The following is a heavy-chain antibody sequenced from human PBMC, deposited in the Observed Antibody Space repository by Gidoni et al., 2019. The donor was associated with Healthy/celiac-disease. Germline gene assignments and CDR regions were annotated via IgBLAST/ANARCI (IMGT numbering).Heavy chain of an antibody. Sequence: QVPLQQWGAGLLTPSAPLSLTCAVYGGSFSGYYWSWIHQPPGKGLEWIGEINHSGSTNYNPSLKSRVTISVDTSKNQFSLKLSSVTAADTAVYYCARGGPARDWVRWGQGTLVTVSS. CDR2: INHSGST. CDR1: GGSFSGYY. V-gene: IGHV4-34*01. CDR3: ARGGPARDWVR. D-gene: IGHD3-10*01. J-gene: IGHJ4*02.